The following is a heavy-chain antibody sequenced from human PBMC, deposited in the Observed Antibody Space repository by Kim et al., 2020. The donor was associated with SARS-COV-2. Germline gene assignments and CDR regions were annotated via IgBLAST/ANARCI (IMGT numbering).Heavy chain of an antibody. Sequence: SETLSLTCTVSGGSISSGGYYWSWIRQHPGKGLEWIGYIYYSGSTYYNPSLKSRVTISVDTSKNQFSLKLSSVTAADTAVYYCARAYKPGYSSSWYVSGLRGWFDPWGQGTLVTVSS. J-gene: IGHJ5*02. CDR1: GGSISSGGYY. CDR3: ARAYKPGYSSSWYVSGLRGWFDP. D-gene: IGHD6-13*01. CDR2: IYYSGST. V-gene: IGHV4-31*03.